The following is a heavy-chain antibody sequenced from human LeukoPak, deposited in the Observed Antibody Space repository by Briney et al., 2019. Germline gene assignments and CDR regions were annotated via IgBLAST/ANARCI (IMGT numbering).Heavy chain of an antibody. J-gene: IGHJ4*02. CDR1: GYTFTSYY. Sequence: ASVKVSCKASGYTFTSYYMHWVRQAPGQGLEWMGIINPSGGSTSYAQKFQGRVTITADESTSTAYMELSSLRSEDTAVYYCARDRDGSYYDYWGQGTLVTVSS. D-gene: IGHD1-26*01. CDR2: INPSGGST. V-gene: IGHV1-46*01. CDR3: ARDRDGSYYDY.